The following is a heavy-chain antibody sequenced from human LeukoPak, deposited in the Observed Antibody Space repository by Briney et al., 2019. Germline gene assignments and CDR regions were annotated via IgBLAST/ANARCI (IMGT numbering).Heavy chain of an antibody. D-gene: IGHD2-2*01. CDR2: ISGSGGST. CDR3: AKGRSSTSWRWFDP. Sequence: PGGSLRLSCEASGFTFSSYAMSWVRQAPGKGLEWVSAISGSGGSTYYADSVKGRFTISRDNSKNTLYLQMNSLRAEDTAVYYCAKGRSSTSWRWFDPWGQGTLVTVSS. J-gene: IGHJ5*02. CDR1: GFTFSSYA. V-gene: IGHV3-23*01.